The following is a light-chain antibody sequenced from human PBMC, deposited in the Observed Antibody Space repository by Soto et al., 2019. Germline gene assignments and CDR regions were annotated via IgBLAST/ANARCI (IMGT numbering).Light chain of an antibody. V-gene: IGKV3-15*01. CDR2: RAS. Sequence: EIVLTQSPGILSLSPGERASLSCTASHYIYSNVAWFQQRPGQAPRLLIYRASTRATGTPARFSGSGSGTEFTLTITSLQSEDFALYYCQQYHNLWTFGQGTKVDI. CDR1: HYIYSN. J-gene: IGKJ1*01. CDR3: QQYHNLWT.